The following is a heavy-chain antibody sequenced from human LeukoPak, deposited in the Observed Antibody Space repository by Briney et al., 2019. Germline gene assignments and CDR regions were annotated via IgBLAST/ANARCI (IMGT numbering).Heavy chain of an antibody. CDR1: GASISSYY. Sequence: KPSETLSLTCTVSGASISSYYWSWIRQPPGKGPEWIGYIHTSGSTNYNSFLRGRVTISVDASKNQFSLKLSSVTAADTAVYYCARGFYDSGGQSNPFEDWGQGTLVTVSS. V-gene: IGHV4-4*09. J-gene: IGHJ4*02. CDR3: ARGFYDSGGQSNPFED. D-gene: IGHD3-22*01. CDR2: IHTSGST.